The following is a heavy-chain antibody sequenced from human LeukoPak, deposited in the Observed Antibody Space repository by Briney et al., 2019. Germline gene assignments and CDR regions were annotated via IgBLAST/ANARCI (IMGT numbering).Heavy chain of an antibody. Sequence: GGSLRLSCAASGFTFSSYSMNWVRQAPGKGLEWVSYISSSSSTIYYADSVKGRFTISRDNAKNSLYLQMNSLRAEDTAVYYCARLWGPENLSRERDYWGQGTLVTVSS. D-gene: IGHD3-16*02. CDR2: ISSSSSTI. CDR3: ARLWGPENLSRERDY. CDR1: GFTFSSYS. V-gene: IGHV3-48*01. J-gene: IGHJ4*02.